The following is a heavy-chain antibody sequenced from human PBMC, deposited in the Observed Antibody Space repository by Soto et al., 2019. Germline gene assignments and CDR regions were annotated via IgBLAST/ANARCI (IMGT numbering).Heavy chain of an antibody. CDR3: AKEITVAGDFDY. CDR1: GFTFSSYG. V-gene: IGHV3-30*18. J-gene: IGHJ4*01. D-gene: IGHD6-19*01. Sequence: QVQLVESGGGVVQPGRSLRLSCVASGFTFSSYGIHWVRQAPGKGLEWVAVISYDGGDQYYADSVKGRFTISRDNSRNTLYLQMDSLGPEDTAMYYCAKEITVAGDFDYWGHGTLVTVSS. CDR2: ISYDGGDQ.